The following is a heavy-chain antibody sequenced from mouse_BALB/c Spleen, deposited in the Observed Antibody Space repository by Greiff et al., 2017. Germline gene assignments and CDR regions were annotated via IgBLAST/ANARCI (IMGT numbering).Heavy chain of an antibody. CDR2: IDPSDSET. J-gene: IGHJ1*01. CDR3: ARSDV. CDR1: GYTFTSYW. Sequence: QVQLQQPGAELVKPGAPVKLSCKASGYTFTSYWMNWVKQRPGRGLEWIGRIDPSDSETHYNQKFKGKATLTADKSSSTAYMQLSSLTSEDSAVYFCARSDVWGAGTTVTVSS. V-gene: IGHV1-69*02.